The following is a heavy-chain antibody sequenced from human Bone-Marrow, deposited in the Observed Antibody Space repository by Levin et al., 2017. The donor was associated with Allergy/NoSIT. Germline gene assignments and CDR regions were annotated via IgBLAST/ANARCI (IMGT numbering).Heavy chain of an antibody. CDR2: IYYSGRT. Sequence: PSETLSLTCTVSGGSISSRDYYWSWVRQPPGKGLEWIAYIYYSGRTYYSPSLQSRLSISVDTSNNHFSLKLSSVTAADTAVYYCARATPTNTFDIWGQGTMVTVSS. CDR3: ARATPTNTFDI. D-gene: IGHD2/OR15-2a*01. J-gene: IGHJ3*02. CDR1: GGSISSRDYY. V-gene: IGHV4-30-4*01.